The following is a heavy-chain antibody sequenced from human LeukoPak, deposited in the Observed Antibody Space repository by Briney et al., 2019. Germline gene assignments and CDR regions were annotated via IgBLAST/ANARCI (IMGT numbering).Heavy chain of an antibody. D-gene: IGHD6-6*01. Sequence: GGSLRLSCAVSGFTFSGFWMSWSRQAPGKGLEWVASINSDGSEGYYADVVKGRFTISRDNAKNSLYLRINSLRAEDTAVYYCARSSYSSSSSVWGQGTMVTVSS. CDR3: ARSSYSSSSSV. CDR2: INSDGSEG. CDR1: GFTFSGFW. V-gene: IGHV3-7*03. J-gene: IGHJ3*01.